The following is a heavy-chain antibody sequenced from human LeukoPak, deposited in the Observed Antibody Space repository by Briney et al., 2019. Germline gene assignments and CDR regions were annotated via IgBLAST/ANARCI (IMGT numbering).Heavy chain of an antibody. Sequence: SVKVSCKASGGTFSSYAISWVRQAPGQGLEWMGRIIPILGIANYAQKFQGRVTITADKSTSTAYMELSSLRPDDTALYYCAKAPTTVNIPYFFDDWGQGTLVTVSS. V-gene: IGHV1-69*04. CDR1: GGTFSSYA. CDR3: AKAPTTVNIPYFFDD. J-gene: IGHJ4*02. D-gene: IGHD4-17*01. CDR2: IIPILGIA.